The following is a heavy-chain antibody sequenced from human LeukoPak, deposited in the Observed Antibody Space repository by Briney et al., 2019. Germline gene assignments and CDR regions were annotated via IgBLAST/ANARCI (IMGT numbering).Heavy chain of an antibody. CDR3: ARGGNYGDYDGYFDY. CDR1: GGSISSQY. Sequence: NTSETLSLTCTVSGGSISSQYWSWIRQPPGKGLEGIGYIYYSGSTNYNPSLRSRVTISVDTSKNQFSLKLSSVTAADTAVYYCARGGNYGDYDGYFDYWGQGTLVTVSS. J-gene: IGHJ4*02. V-gene: IGHV4-59*08. D-gene: IGHD4-17*01. CDR2: IYYSGST.